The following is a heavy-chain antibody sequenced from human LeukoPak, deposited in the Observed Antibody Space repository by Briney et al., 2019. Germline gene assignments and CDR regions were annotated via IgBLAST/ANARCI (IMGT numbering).Heavy chain of an antibody. V-gene: IGHV3-7*03. CDR3: ASRPRLSRTWLSDY. CDR2: IKQDGSEK. J-gene: IGHJ4*02. D-gene: IGHD3-22*01. Sequence: GGSLRLSCAASGFTFSSYWMSWVRQAPGKGLEWVANIKQDGSEKYYVDSVKGRFTISRDNAKNSLYLQMNSLRAEDTAVYYCASRPRLSRTWLSDYWGQGTLVTVSS. CDR1: GFTFSSYW.